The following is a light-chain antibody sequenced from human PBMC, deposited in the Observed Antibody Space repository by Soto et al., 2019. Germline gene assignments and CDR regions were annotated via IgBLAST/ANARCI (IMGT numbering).Light chain of an antibody. CDR3: QQYKTYPYT. V-gene: IGKV1-5*03. Sequence: DIQMTQSPSTLSASVGDRVTITCRASQSVDSWLAWYQLKPGKAPNLLIYKATRLAGGVPSRFSGSGSGTAFTLTFSSLQPDDFATYYCQQYKTYPYTFAQGTKVEMK. J-gene: IGKJ2*01. CDR2: KAT. CDR1: QSVDSW.